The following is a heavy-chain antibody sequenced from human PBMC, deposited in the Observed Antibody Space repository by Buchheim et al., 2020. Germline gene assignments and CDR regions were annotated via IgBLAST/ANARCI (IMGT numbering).Heavy chain of an antibody. CDR3: VRGPYYYMDV. V-gene: IGHV4-39*01. CDR2: IYYSGST. Sequence: QLQLQESGPGLVKPSETLTLTCTVSDGSISSSAYHWGWIRQPPGKGLECIGRIYYSGSTNYNPSLKRRVTISMDTSKNQFSLKRSSVTAADTAVYYCVRGPYYYMDVWGKGTT. CDR1: DGSISSSAYH. J-gene: IGHJ6*03.